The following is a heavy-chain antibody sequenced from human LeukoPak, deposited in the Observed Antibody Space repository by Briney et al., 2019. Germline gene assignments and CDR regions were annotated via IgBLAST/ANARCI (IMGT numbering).Heavy chain of an antibody. CDR1: GGSFSGYY. J-gene: IGHJ6*03. CDR2: INHSGST. CDR3: ARETSKKGAHYMDV. Sequence: SETLSLTCAVYGGSFSGYYWSWIRQPPGKGLEWIGVINHSGSTNYNPSLKSRVTISVDTSKNQFSLKLSSVTAADTAVYYCARETSKKGAHYMDVWGRGTTVTISS. V-gene: IGHV4-34*01. D-gene: IGHD3-16*01.